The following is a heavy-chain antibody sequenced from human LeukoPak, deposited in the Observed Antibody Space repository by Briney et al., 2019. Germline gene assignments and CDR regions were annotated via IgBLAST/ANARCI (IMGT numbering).Heavy chain of an antibody. J-gene: IGHJ4*02. V-gene: IGHV4-59*12. CDR3: ARLAAAGTIDY. Sequence: SETLSLTCTVSGGSISSYYWSWIRQPPGKGLEWIGYIYYSGTTNYNPSLKSRVTISVDTSKNQFSLKLSSVTAADTAVYYCARLAAAGTIDYWGQGTLVTVSS. CDR1: GGSISSYY. CDR2: IYYSGTT. D-gene: IGHD6-13*01.